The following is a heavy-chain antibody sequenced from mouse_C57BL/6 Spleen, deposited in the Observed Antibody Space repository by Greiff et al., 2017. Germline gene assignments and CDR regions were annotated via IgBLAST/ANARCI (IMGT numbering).Heavy chain of an antibody. CDR2: IYPGDGDT. D-gene: IGHD2-4*01. V-gene: IGHV1-82*01. CDR3: ARGGDYDGAWFAY. Sequence: VQLQPSGPELVKPGASVKISCKASGYAFSSSWMNWVKQRPGKGLEWIGRIYPGDGDTNYNGKFKGKATLTADKSSSTAYMQLSSLTSEDSAVYFCARGGDYDGAWFAYWGQGTLVTVSA. J-gene: IGHJ3*01. CDR1: GYAFSSSW.